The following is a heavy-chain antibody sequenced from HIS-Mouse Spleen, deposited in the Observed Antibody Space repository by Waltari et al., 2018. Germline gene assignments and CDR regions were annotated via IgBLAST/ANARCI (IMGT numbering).Heavy chain of an antibody. CDR3: AREIPYSSSWYDWYFDL. V-gene: IGHV4-39*07. CDR1: CGSIRSSRYY. CDR2: SYYSGST. D-gene: IGHD6-13*01. J-gene: IGHJ2*01. Sequence: QLQLQESGPGLVKPSETLSLNCTVSCGSIRSSRYYWGWLRQPPGKGLEWIGSSYYSGSTYYNPSLKSRVTISVDTSKNQFSLKLSSVTAADTAVYYCAREIPYSSSWYDWYFDLWGRGTLVTVSS.